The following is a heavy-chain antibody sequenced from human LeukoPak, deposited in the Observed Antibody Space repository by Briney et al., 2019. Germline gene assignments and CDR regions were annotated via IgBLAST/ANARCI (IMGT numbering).Heavy chain of an antibody. D-gene: IGHD4-17*01. J-gene: IGHJ4*02. CDR1: GYTFTSYY. CDR2: INPSGGST. Sequence: GALVKVSCKASGYTFTSYYMHWVRQAPGQGLEWMGIINPSGGSTSYAQKFQGRVTMTRDTSTSTVYMELSSLRSEDTAVYYCARRQVNPLTKDTTVTTAGFDYWGQGTLVTVSS. CDR3: ARRQVNPLTKDTTVTTAGFDY. V-gene: IGHV1-46*01.